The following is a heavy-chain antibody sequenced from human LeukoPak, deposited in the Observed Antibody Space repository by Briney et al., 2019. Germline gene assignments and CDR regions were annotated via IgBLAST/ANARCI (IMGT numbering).Heavy chain of an antibody. J-gene: IGHJ4*02. D-gene: IGHD3-10*01. Sequence: SQTLSLTCTVSGGSISSDGYYWSWIRQPAGKGLEWIGRIYTSGSTNYNPSLKSRVTISVDTAKNQFSLKLSSVTAADTAVYYCARERGVTYYYGSGSYPDYWRQGTLVAVSS. CDR2: IYTSGST. V-gene: IGHV4-61*02. CDR3: ARERGVTYYYGSGSYPDY. CDR1: GGSISSDGYY.